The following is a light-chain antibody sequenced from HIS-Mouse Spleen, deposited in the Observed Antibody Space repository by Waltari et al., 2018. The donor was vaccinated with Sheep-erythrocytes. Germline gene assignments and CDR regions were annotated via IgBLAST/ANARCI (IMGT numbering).Light chain of an antibody. CDR2: GAS. Sequence: EMGMTQSPAPLSLSPGERSTLPCSASQSVSSNLAWYQQKPGQAPRLLMYGASTRATGIPARFSGSGSGTEFTLTISSMQSEDFAVYYCQQYNNWPPPYTFGQGTKLEIK. CDR1: QSVSSN. CDR3: QQYNNWPPPYT. J-gene: IGKJ2*01. V-gene: IGKV3-15*01.